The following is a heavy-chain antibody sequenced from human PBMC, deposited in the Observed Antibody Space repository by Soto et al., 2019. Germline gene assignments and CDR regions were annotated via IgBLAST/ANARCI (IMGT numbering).Heavy chain of an antibody. J-gene: IGHJ1*01. CDR3: ARTHGGMLEPAEYFQH. V-gene: IGHV3-30-3*01. D-gene: IGHD3-10*02. CDR1: GFTFSSYA. CDR2: ISYDGSNK. Sequence: QVRLVESGGGVVQPGRSLRLSCAASGFTFSSYAMHWVRQAPGKGLEWVAVISYDGSNKYYADSVKGRFTISRDNSKNTLYLQMNSLRAEDTAVYYCARTHGGMLEPAEYFQHWGQGTLVTVSS.